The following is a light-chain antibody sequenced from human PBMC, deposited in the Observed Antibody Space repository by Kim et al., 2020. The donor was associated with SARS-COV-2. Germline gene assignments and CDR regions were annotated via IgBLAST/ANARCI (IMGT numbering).Light chain of an antibody. J-gene: IGKJ1*01. Sequence: EIVMTQSPATLSVSPGERATLSCRASQSIRSYLAWYQQKPGQAPRLLIYGASTRATGIPGRVSGTGSGTEFTLTISSLQSEDLALYYCQQYYDWPRTFGQGTKVDIK. CDR3: QQYYDWPRT. V-gene: IGKV3-15*01. CDR1: QSIRSY. CDR2: GAS.